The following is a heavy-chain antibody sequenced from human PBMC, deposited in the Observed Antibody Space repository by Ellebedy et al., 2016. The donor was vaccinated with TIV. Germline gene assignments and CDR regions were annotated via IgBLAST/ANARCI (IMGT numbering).Heavy chain of an antibody. CDR1: GYTFTRYY. CDR3: ARGDNYYNDSSGYYYSH. J-gene: IGHJ4*02. V-gene: IGHV1-46*01. CDR2: INPTSGDS. Sequence: ASVKVSCKVSGYTFTRYYLYWVRQAPGQGLDWMGIINPTSGDSNYAQKFQGRVTMTRDTSTSTVYMELSSLRSEDTAVYYCARGDNYYNDSSGYYYSHWGQGTLVTVSS. D-gene: IGHD3-22*01.